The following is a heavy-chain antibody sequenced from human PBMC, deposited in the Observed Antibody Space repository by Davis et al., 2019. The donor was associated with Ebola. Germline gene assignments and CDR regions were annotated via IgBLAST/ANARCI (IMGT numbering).Heavy chain of an antibody. CDR2: INRSGVS. CDR3: ARGGTNGDPAVY. J-gene: IGHJ4*02. Sequence: MPSETLSLTCAVYGGSFSGYYWSWIRQPPGKGLEWIGEINRSGVSKYSPSLKSRVTISVDTSKNQFSLKLTSVTAADRAVYYCARGGTNGDPAVYWGQGTLVTVSS. CDR1: GGSFSGYY. V-gene: IGHV4-34*01. D-gene: IGHD4-17*01.